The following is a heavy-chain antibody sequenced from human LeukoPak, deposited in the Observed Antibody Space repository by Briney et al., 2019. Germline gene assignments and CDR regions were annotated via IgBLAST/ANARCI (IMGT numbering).Heavy chain of an antibody. CDR2: INAGNGNT. J-gene: IGHJ5*02. CDR3: ARGVRVVPAALNWFYP. D-gene: IGHD2-2*01. Sequence: ASVKVSCKASGYTFTSYAMHWVRQAPGQRLEWMGWINAGNGNTKYSQKFQGRVTITRDTSASTAYMELSSLRSEDTAVYYCARGVRVVPAALNWFYPWGQGTLVTVSS. CDR1: GYTFTSYA. V-gene: IGHV1-3*01.